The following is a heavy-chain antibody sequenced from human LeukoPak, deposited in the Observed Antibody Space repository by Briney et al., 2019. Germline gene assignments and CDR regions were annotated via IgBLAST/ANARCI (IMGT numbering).Heavy chain of an antibody. CDR2: IYTSGST. Sequence: PSETLSLTCAVYGGSFSGYYWSWIRQPAGKGLEWIGRIYTSGSTNYNPSLKSRVTMSVDTSKNQFSLKLSSVTAADTAVYYCARESDDYCSSTSCYDFGRTSDYYYMDVWGKGTTVTISS. D-gene: IGHD2-2*01. CDR3: ARESDDYCSSTSCYDFGRTSDYYYMDV. CDR1: GGSFSGYY. V-gene: IGHV4-4*07. J-gene: IGHJ6*03.